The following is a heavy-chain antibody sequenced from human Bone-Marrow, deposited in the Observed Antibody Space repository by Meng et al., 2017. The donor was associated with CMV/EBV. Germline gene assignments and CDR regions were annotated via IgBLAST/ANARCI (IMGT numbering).Heavy chain of an antibody. CDR2: IYYSGST. V-gene: IGHV4-31*03. CDR1: GGSVSSGGYY. Sequence: CTVSGGSVSSGGYYWSWIRQHPGKGLEWIEYIYYSGSTYYNPSLKSRVTISVDTSKNQFSLKLSSVTAADTAVYYCARDQGFLEWLLWGQGTLVTVSS. D-gene: IGHD3-3*01. CDR3: ARDQGFLEWLL. J-gene: IGHJ4*02.